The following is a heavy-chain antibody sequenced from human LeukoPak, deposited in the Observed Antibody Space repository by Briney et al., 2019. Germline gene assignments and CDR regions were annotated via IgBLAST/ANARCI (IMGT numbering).Heavy chain of an antibody. D-gene: IGHD6-19*01. CDR3: AKKGDSSGWSYWYFDL. J-gene: IGHJ2*01. Sequence: GGSLRLSCAASGFTFSSYAMSWVRQAPGKGLEWVSAISGSGGSTYYADSVKGRFTISRDNSKNTLYLQMNSLRAEDTAVYYCAKKGDSSGWSYWYFDLWGRGTLVTVSS. V-gene: IGHV3-23*01. CDR1: GFTFSSYA. CDR2: ISGSGGST.